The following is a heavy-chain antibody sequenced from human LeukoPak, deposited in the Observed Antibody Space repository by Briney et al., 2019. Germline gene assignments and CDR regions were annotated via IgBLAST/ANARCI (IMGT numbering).Heavy chain of an antibody. V-gene: IGHV4-4*07. D-gene: IGHD3-22*01. CDR2: VSTSGAT. CDR3: ASLFFDTSGYVDQ. J-gene: IGHJ5*02. Sequence: SSPTLFLTITLSDGTTINYSWSWIVNPAGKGLNSIGRVSTSGATNYNPSLKSRVTMSTDTSKNQFSLSLRSMTAADTAVYYCASLFFDTSGYVDQWGQGTLVTVSS. CDR1: DGTTINYS.